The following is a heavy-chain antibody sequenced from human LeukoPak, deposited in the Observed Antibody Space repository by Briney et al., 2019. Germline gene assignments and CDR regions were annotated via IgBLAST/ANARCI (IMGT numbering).Heavy chain of an antibody. J-gene: IGHJ5*02. Sequence: NPSETLSLTCTVSGGSISSYYWSWIRQPPGKGLEWIGYIYYSGSTNYNPSLKSRVTISVDTSKNQFSLKLSSVTAADTAVYYCARGHYYGSGSPNWFDPWGQGTLVTVSS. CDR3: ARGHYYGSGSPNWFDP. CDR2: IYYSGST. D-gene: IGHD3-10*01. V-gene: IGHV4-59*08. CDR1: GGSISSYY.